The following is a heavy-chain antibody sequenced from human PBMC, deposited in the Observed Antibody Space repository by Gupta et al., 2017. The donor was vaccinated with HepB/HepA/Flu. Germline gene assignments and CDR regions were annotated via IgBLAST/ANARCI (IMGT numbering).Heavy chain of an antibody. CDR3: AKVGXDIRRGRIDDFQM. D-gene: IGHD3-10*01. J-gene: IGHJ3*02. Sequence: QPQLVQSATEVKKPGASVKVSCKASGSTFGDFYIHWVRQAPGQGLRWMVWINHKTGGTNPDQNVLGRVTMTRDTSMDTADMELRGLRYEEMDXYXCAKVGXDIRRGRIDDFQMWGQGTMVNVSS. V-gene: IGHV1-2*02. CDR2: INHKTGGT. CDR1: GSTFGDFY.